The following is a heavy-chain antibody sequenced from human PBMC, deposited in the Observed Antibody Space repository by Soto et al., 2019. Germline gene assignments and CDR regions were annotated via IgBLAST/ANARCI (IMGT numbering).Heavy chain of an antibody. D-gene: IGHD3-16*01. CDR2: IRNDGTEM. CDR3: ARDHDHNAYYD. CDR1: GFTFRTFG. Sequence: QVQLVESGGGVVQPGRSLRLSCEASGFTFRTFGMHWVRQAPGKGLEWVALIRNDGTEMYYADSVKGRFTISRDNSRSTLYLDMSSLRAEDTAVYYCARDHDHNAYYDWGQGTLVTVSS. J-gene: IGHJ4*02. V-gene: IGHV3-33*01.